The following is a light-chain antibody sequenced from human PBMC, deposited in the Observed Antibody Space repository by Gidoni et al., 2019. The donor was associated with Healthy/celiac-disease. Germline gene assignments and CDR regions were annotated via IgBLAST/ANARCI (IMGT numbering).Light chain of an antibody. CDR1: KLGDKY. V-gene: IGLV3-1*01. J-gene: IGLJ2*01. CDR2: QYS. Sequence: SYELTQPPSVSVSPGQTASITCSGDKLGDKYACWYQQKPGQSPVLVIYQYSKRPSGIPERFSGSNSGNTATLTISGTQAMDEADYYCQAWDSSTARVVFGGGTKLTVL. CDR3: QAWDSSTARVV.